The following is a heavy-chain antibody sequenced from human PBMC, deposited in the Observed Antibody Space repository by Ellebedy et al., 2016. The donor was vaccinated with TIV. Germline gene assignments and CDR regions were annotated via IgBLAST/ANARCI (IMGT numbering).Heavy chain of an antibody. CDR2: INPNSGDT. D-gene: IGHD2-2*01. V-gene: IGHV1-2*02. Sequence: ASVKVSXXASGGTFSSYGINWVRQAPGQGLEWMGWINPNSGDTNYAQNFQGRVTMTRDTSISTAYMELSRLRFDDTAVYYCARQLSTTSTYFDYWGQGALVTVSS. J-gene: IGHJ4*02. CDR1: GGTFSSYG. CDR3: ARQLSTTSTYFDY.